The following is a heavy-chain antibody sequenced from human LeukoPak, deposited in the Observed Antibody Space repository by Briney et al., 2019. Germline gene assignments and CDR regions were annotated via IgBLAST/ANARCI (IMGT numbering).Heavy chain of an antibody. D-gene: IGHD2-2*01. CDR1: GYSISSGYY. V-gene: IGHV4-38-2*01. Sequence: SETLSLTCAVSGYSISSGYYWGWIRQPPGKGLEWIGSIYHSGSTYYNPSLKSRVTISVDTSKNQFSLKLSSVTAANTAVYYCARLGYCISTSCYYFDYWGQGTLVTVSS. CDR3: ARLGYCISTSCYYFDY. CDR2: IYHSGST. J-gene: IGHJ4*02.